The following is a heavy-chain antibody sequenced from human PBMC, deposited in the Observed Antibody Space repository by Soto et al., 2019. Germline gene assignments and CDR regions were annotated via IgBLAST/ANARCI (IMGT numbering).Heavy chain of an antibody. CDR3: AMGTMDV. Sequence: EVQLVESGGGLVQPGGSLRLSCAASGFSFRTYWMQWARQAPGKGLEWVSRINNDGSSTDYADSVEGRFTISRDNAKDTLYLQMNSLRAEDTATYYCAMGTMDVWGTGTTVTVSS. D-gene: IGHD7-27*01. J-gene: IGHJ6*04. V-gene: IGHV3-74*01. CDR1: GFSFRTYW. CDR2: INNDGSST.